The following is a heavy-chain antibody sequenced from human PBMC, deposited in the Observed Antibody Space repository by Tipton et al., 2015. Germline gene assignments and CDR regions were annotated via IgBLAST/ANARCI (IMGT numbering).Heavy chain of an antibody. CDR3: AKDKCEGSGSHYNCGGRGC. CDR2: ITGDGDTT. D-gene: IGHD3-10*01. J-gene: IGHJ1*01. Sequence: SLRLSCAASGFTFDDYAMHRVRQIPGKGLEWVSLITGDGDTTYYPDSLKGRFTVSRDNSKNSLYLQMNNVRVEDTALYFCAKDKCEGSGSHYNCGGRGCRGQGTLDTVSS. CDR1: GFTFDDYA. V-gene: IGHV3-43D*04.